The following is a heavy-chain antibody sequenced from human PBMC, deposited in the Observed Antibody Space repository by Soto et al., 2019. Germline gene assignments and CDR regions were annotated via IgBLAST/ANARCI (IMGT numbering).Heavy chain of an antibody. V-gene: IGHV3-30-3*01. CDR3: SRDRIVVIPAAPTWFDP. J-gene: IGHJ5*02. CDR1: GFTFRSYA. D-gene: IGHD2-2*01. Sequence: PGGSLRLSCAASGFTFRSYAMHWVRQAPGKGLEWVALISYDGSNTYYSDSVKGRFTISRDNSKNTLYLQMNGLRPDDTAVYYCSRDRIVVIPAAPTWFDPWGQGTLVTVSS. CDR2: ISYDGSNT.